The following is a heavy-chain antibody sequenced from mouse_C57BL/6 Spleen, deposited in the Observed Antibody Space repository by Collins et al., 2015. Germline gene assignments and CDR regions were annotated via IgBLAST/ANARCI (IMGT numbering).Heavy chain of an antibody. V-gene: IGHV1-26*01. Sequence: EVQPQQSGPELVKPGASVKISCKASGYTFTDYYMNWVKQSHGKSLEWIGYINPNNGGTSYNQKFKGKATLTVDKSSSTAYMELRSLTSEDSAVYYCARSTTADYWGQGTTLTVSS. J-gene: IGHJ2*01. CDR2: INPNNGGT. CDR3: ARSTTADY. D-gene: IGHD1-2*01. CDR1: GYTFTDYY.